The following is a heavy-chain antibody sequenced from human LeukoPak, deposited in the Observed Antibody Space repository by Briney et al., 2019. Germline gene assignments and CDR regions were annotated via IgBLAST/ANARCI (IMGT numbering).Heavy chain of an antibody. CDR1: GYTFTGYY. CDR2: INPNSGGT. V-gene: IGHV1-2*02. CDR3: AGGVVRDDAFDI. D-gene: IGHD3-10*01. J-gene: IGHJ3*02. Sequence: ASVKVSCKSSGYTFTGYYMHWVRQAPGQGLEWVGWINPNSGGTNYAQKFQGRVTMTRDTSISTAYMELSRLRSDDTAVYYCAGGVVRDDAFDIWGQGTMVTVSS.